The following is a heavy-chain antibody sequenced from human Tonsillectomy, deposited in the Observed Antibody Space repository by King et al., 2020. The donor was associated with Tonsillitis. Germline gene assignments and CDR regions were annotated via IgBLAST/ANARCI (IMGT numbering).Heavy chain of an antibody. J-gene: IGHJ5*02. V-gene: IGHV1-69*01. CDR1: GGRFSSYA. CDR2: ITPIFGAP. Sequence: VQLVESGAEVQKPGSSVKVSCKASGGRFSSYAINWVRQAPGQGLEWMGAITPIFGAPNYGQKFQGRVTISADESTSTAYLDVSSLRSEDTAIYYCARSNSVTGRTLDHWGQGTLVTVSS. D-gene: IGHD1/OR15-1a*01. CDR3: ARSNSVTGRTLDH.